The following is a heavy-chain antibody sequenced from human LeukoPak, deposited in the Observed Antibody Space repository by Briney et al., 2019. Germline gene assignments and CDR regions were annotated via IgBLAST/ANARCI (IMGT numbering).Heavy chain of an antibody. V-gene: IGHV4-4*07. CDR2: IYTSGST. J-gene: IGHJ4*02. Sequence: SETLSLTCTVSGGSISSYDWSWIRQPAGKGLEWIGRIYTSGSTNYNPSLKSRVTMSVDTSKNQFSLKLSSVTAADTAVYYCARSEDRPTTFDYWGQGTLVTVSS. CDR1: GGSISSYD. D-gene: IGHD1-14*01. CDR3: ARSEDRPTTFDY.